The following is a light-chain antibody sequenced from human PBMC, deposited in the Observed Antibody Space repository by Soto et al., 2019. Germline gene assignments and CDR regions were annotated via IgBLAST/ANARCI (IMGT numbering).Light chain of an antibody. V-gene: IGLV2-23*01. Sequence: QSALTQPASVSGSPGQSITISCTGTSSDVGNYKLVSWYQQHPGKAPKLMIYEGSKRPSGVSNRFSGSKSGNTASLTIAGLQAEDEADYYCSSYVRSSTFYVFGTGTKLTVL. CDR2: EGS. CDR1: SSDVGNYKL. J-gene: IGLJ1*01. CDR3: SSYVRSSTFYV.